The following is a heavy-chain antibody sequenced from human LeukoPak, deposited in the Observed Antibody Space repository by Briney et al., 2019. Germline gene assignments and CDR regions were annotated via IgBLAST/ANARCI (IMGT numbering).Heavy chain of an antibody. CDR3: ARTMTNDAFDI. Sequence: SETLSLICTVSGGSISSYYWSWIRQPPGKGLEWIGYIYYSGSTNYNPSLKSRVTISVDTSKNQFSLKLSSVTAADTAVYYCARTMTNDAFDIWGQGTMVTVSS. CDR2: IYYSGST. J-gene: IGHJ3*02. V-gene: IGHV4-59*01. CDR1: GGSISSYY. D-gene: IGHD3-22*01.